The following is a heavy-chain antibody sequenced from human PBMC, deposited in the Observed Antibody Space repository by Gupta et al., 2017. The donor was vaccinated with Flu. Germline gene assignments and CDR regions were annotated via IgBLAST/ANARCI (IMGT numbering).Heavy chain of an antibody. J-gene: IGHJ3*02. CDR3: ARDPGWGAFDM. V-gene: IGHV3-7*01. CDR2: INSGGDGE. D-gene: IGHD1-26*01. Sequence: GPGKGLGLVSIINSGGDGEYYMVSVKGLFTISRDNAKKSLILQMNSLRAEDTAVYYCARDPGWGAFDMWGQGTLVTISS.